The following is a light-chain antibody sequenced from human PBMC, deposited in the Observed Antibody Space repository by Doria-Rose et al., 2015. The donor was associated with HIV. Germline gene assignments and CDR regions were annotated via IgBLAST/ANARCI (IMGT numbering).Light chain of an antibody. J-gene: IGKJ1*01. Sequence: EIVLTQSPGTLSLSPGERATPSCRASQSFSSTYLAWYQQKPGQALSLLIYDGSTRATGIPDRFSASGSGTDFTLTINRLEPEDFALYYCHQYGTSWTFGQGTKVEI. CDR3: HQYGTSWT. CDR2: DGS. CDR1: QSFSSTY. V-gene: IGKV3-20*01.